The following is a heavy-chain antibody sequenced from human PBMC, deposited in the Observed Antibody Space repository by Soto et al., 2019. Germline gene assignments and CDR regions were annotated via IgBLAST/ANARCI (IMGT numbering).Heavy chain of an antibody. V-gene: IGHV1-58*01. CDR2: IVVGSGNT. CDR1: GFTFTSSA. CDR3: AAGVQTARDTVFWPFDY. J-gene: IGHJ4*02. D-gene: IGHD3-10*01. Sequence: GASVKVSCKASGFTFTSSAVQWVRQARGQRLEWIGWIVVGSGNTNYAQKFQERVTITRDMSTSTAYMGLSSLRSEDTAVYYCAAGVQTARDTVFWPFDYWGQGTLVTVSS.